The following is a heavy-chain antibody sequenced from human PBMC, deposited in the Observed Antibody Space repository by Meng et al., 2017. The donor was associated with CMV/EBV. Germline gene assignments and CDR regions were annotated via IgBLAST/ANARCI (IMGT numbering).Heavy chain of an antibody. J-gene: IGHJ5*02. CDR3: ARGVGYCSSTSCYPRFDP. V-gene: IGHV4-34*01. D-gene: IGHD2-2*01. Sequence: GSYNGYYWSWFRQPPGQGLEWIGEIHHSGSTNYNPSLKSRVTISVDTSKNQFSLKLSSVTAADTAVYYCARGVGYCSSTSCYPRFDPWGQGTLVTVSS. CDR1: GSYNGYY. CDR2: IHHSGST.